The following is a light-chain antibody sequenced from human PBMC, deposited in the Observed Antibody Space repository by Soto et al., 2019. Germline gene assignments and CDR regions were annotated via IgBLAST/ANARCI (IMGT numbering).Light chain of an antibody. CDR2: EVA. CDR1: SSDVGGYDY. Sequence: QSALTQPASVSGSPGQSITISCTGSSSDVGGYDYVSWYQHQPGKAPKLMIYEVASRPSGVSNRFSGSKSGNTASLTIAGLRAEDEGDYYCSSQSSSNTLVVFGGGTKLTVL. CDR3: SSQSSSNTLVV. J-gene: IGLJ3*02. V-gene: IGLV2-14*01.